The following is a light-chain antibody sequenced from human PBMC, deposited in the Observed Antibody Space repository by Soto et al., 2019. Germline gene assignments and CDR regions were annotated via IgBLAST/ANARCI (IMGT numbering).Light chain of an antibody. CDR2: DAS. Sequence: DIQMTQCPSTLSGSVGDRVTITCRASQTISSWLAWYQQKPGKAPKLLIYDASSLESGVPSRFSGSGSGTEFTLTISSLQPDDFATYYCQQYNSYWTFGQGTKVDI. J-gene: IGKJ1*01. V-gene: IGKV1-5*01. CDR3: QQYNSYWT. CDR1: QTISSW.